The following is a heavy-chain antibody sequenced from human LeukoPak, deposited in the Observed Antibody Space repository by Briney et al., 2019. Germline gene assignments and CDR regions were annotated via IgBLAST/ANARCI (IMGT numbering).Heavy chain of an antibody. D-gene: IGHD3-9*01. CDR3: ARGGGYYDILTGYSPYYYYYMDV. CDR1: GGSISSGDYY. J-gene: IGHJ6*03. Sequence: SQTLSLTCTVSGGSISSGDYYWSWIRQPPGKGLEWIGYIYYSGSTYYNPSLKSRVTISVDTSKNQFSLKLSSVTAADTAAYYCARGGGYYDILTGYSPYYYYYMDVWGKGTTVTVSS. CDR2: IYYSGST. V-gene: IGHV4-30-4*08.